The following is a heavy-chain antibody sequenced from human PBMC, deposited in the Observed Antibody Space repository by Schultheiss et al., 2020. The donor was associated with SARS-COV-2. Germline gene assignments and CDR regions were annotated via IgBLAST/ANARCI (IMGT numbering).Heavy chain of an antibody. CDR2: IYYSGST. CDR3: ARLRDYMYDFWSGYSRACAFNI. J-gene: IGHJ3*02. D-gene: IGHD3-3*01. V-gene: IGHV4-59*08. CDR1: GGSFSGYY. Sequence: SETLSLTCAVYGGSFSGYYWSWIRQPPGKGLEWIGYIYYSGSTNYNPSLKSRVTISVDTSKNQFSLKLSSVTAADTAVYYCARLRDYMYDFWSGYSRACAFNIWGKGTMVTVSS.